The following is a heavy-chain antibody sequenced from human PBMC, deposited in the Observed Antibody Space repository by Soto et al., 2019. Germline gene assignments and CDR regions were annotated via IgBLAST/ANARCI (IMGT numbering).Heavy chain of an antibody. D-gene: IGHD1-20*01. CDR3: ARLPPFADYNLDY. CDR2: IYWNCET. J-gene: IGHJ4*02. CDR1: GFSLSTGGVG. V-gene: IGHV2-5*01. Sequence: QITLKESGPTLVKPTQTLTLTCNFSGFSLSTGGVGVAWFRQPPGKALEWLTLIYWNCETRTSPSLENRLTVTKDASKNQVALTMTTMDPVDTATYYCARLPPFADYNLDYWGQGIRVTVSS.